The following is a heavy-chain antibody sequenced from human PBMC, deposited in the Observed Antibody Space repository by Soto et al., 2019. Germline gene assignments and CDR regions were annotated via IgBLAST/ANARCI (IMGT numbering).Heavy chain of an antibody. J-gene: IGHJ4*02. CDR2: INHSGST. Sequence: SETLSLTCAVYGGSFSGYYWSWVRQPPGKGLEWIGEINHSGSTNYNPSLKSRVTISVDTSKNQFSLKLSSVTAADTAVYYCAGRSSSWSPFDYWGQGTLVTVSS. CDR3: AGRSSSWSPFDY. CDR1: GGSFSGYY. D-gene: IGHD6-13*01. V-gene: IGHV4-34*01.